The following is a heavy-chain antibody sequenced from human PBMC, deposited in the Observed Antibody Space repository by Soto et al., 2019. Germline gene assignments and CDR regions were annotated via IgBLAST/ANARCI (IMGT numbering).Heavy chain of an antibody. Sequence: SVKVSCKASGGTFSSYAISWVRQAPGQGLEWMGGIIPIFGTANYAQKFQGRDTITADESTSTAYMELSSLRSEDTAVYYCATRRDGYNFGYFDFWGQGTLVTVSS. D-gene: IGHD5-12*01. CDR2: IIPIFGTA. J-gene: IGHJ4*02. CDR1: GGTFSSYA. CDR3: ATRRDGYNFGYFDF. V-gene: IGHV1-69*13.